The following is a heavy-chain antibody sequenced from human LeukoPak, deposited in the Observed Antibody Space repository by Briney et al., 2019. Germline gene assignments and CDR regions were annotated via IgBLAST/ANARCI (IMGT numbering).Heavy chain of an antibody. CDR2: VYYSGST. J-gene: IGHJ4*02. CDR3: ARVGGSSSFGY. Sequence: PSETLSLTCTVSGGSISSYFWSWIRQPPGKGLEWIGYVYYSGSTNYNPSLKSRVTISVDTSKKQFSLKLSSATAADTAVYYCARVGGSSSFGYWGQGTLVTVSS. D-gene: IGHD6-6*01. CDR1: GGSISSYF. V-gene: IGHV4-59*01.